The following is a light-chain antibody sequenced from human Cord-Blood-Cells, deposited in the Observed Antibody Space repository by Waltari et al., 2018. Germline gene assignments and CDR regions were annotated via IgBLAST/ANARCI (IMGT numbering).Light chain of an antibody. V-gene: IGLV3-25*02. J-gene: IGLJ2*01. CDR1: ALPKQY. CDR3: QSADSSGTYVV. CDR2: KDS. Sequence: SYELTQPPSVSVSPGQTARITCSGDALPKQYAYWYQQKPGQAPVLGIYKDSERPSGIPERFSGSSSGTTVTLTISGVQAEDEADYCCQSADSSGTYVVFGGGTKLTVL.